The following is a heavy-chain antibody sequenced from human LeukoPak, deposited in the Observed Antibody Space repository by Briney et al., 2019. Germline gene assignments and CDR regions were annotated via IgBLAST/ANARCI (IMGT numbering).Heavy chain of an antibody. CDR2: INHSGST. CDR3: ARDGYSSGGDAFDI. V-gene: IGHV4-34*01. CDR1: GGSFSGYY. J-gene: IGHJ3*02. Sequence: PSETLSLTCAVYGGSFSGYYWSWIRQPPGKGLEWIGEINHSGSTNYNPSLKSRVTISVDTSKNQFSLKLSSVTAADTAVYYCARDGYSSGGDAFDIWGQGTMVTVSS. D-gene: IGHD6-19*01.